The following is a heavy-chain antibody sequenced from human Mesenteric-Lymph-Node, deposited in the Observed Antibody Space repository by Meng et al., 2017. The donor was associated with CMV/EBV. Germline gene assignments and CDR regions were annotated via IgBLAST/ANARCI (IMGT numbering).Heavy chain of an antibody. CDR2: ISKSSSPI. J-gene: IGHJ4*02. V-gene: IGHV3-48*04. CDR1: GFTFSSYS. CDR3: AKGGLLWFGELFDFDY. D-gene: IGHD3-10*01. Sequence: GESLKISCAASGFTFSSYSMNWVRQAPGKGLEWVSYISKSSSPIYYADSVKGRFTISRDNSENTLYLQMDSLRPEDTAVYYCAKGGLLWFGELFDFDYWGQGTLVTVSS.